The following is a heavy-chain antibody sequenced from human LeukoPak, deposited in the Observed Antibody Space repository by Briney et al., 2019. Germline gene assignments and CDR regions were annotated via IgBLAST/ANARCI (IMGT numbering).Heavy chain of an antibody. CDR1: GYTFTGYY. Sequence: ASVKVSCKASGYTFTGYYMHWVRQAPGQGLEWMGWINPNSGGTNYAQKFQGRVTMTRDTSISTAYMELSRLRSDDTAVYYCARDHRCSGGSCYPGPTDYWGQGTLVTVSS. CDR3: ARDHRCSGGSCYPGPTDY. V-gene: IGHV1-2*02. CDR2: INPNSGGT. J-gene: IGHJ4*02. D-gene: IGHD2-15*01.